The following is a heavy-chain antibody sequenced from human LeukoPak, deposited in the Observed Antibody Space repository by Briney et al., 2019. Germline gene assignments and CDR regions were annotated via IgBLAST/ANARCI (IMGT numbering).Heavy chain of an antibody. Sequence: GGSLRLSCAASGFTVSSNYMSWVRQAPGKGLEWVSVIYSGGSTYYADSVKGRFTISRDNAKNSLYLQMNSLRAEDTAVYYCARGESRVPAAIVDYWGQGTLVTVSS. J-gene: IGHJ4*02. D-gene: IGHD2-2*02. CDR2: IYSGGST. CDR3: ARGESRVPAAIVDY. CDR1: GFTVSSNY. V-gene: IGHV3-53*01.